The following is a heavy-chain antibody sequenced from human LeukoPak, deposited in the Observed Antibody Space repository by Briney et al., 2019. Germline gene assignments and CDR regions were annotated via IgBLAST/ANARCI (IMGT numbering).Heavy chain of an antibody. Sequence: PGGSLRLSCAASGFTFSSYAMHWVRQAPGKGLEWVAVISYDGSNKYYADSVKGRFTISRDNSKNTLYLQMNSLRAEDTAVYYCAREGVDGSGLDYWGQGTLVTVSS. CDR2: ISYDGSNK. J-gene: IGHJ4*02. CDR3: AREGVDGSGLDY. V-gene: IGHV3-30-3*01. D-gene: IGHD6-19*01. CDR1: GFTFSSYA.